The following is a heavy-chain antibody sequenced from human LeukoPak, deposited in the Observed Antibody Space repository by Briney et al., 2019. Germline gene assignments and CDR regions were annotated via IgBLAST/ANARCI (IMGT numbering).Heavy chain of an antibody. D-gene: IGHD3-10*01. V-gene: IGHV4-39*01. CDR1: GGSISSSSYY. CDR3: ARPRAGFGELSYYYYMDV. CDR2: IYYSGST. J-gene: IGHJ6*03. Sequence: SETLSLTCTVSGGSISSSSYYWGWIRQPPGKWLEWIGSIYYSGSTYYNPSLKSRVTISVDTSKNQFSLKLSSVTAADTAVYYCARPRAGFGELSYYYYMDVWGKGTTVTVSS.